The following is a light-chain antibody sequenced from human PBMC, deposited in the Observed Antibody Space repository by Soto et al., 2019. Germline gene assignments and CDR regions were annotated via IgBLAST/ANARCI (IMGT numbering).Light chain of an antibody. CDR3: QSYDSSLTVV. Sequence: QSVLTQPPSVSGAPGQRATISCTGGSSNIGAGYDVHWYQQFPGTTPKFLIYGNTNRPSGVPDRFSASKSGTSASLDITGLQAEDEAEYFCQSYDSSLTVVFGGGTKVTVL. V-gene: IGLV1-40*01. CDR1: SSNIGAGYD. CDR2: GNT. J-gene: IGLJ2*01.